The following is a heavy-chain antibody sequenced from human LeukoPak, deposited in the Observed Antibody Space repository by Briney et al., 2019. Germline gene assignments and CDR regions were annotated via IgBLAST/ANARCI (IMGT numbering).Heavy chain of an antibody. J-gene: IGHJ4*02. D-gene: IGHD7-27*01. CDR2: IYPRGST. Sequence: SQTLSLTCAVSGGSISSGSYSWSWIRQPPGKGLEWIGYIYPRGSTYYNPSLKSRVTMSLDRSANQFSLNLSSVTAADTAVYYCARFSPRAMGNYFDFWGQGTLVTVSS. CDR3: ARFSPRAMGNYFDF. CDR1: GGSISSGSYS. V-gene: IGHV4-30-2*01.